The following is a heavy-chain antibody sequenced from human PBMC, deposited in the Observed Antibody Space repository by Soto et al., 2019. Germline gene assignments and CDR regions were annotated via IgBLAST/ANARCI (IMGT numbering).Heavy chain of an antibody. CDR2: ISYDGSNK. CDR1: GFTFSSYA. J-gene: IGHJ4*02. V-gene: IGHV3-30-3*01. Sequence: QVQLVESGGGVVQPGRSLRLSCAASGFTFSSYAMHWVRQAPGKGLEWVAVISYDGSNKYYADSVKGRFTISRDNSKNTLYLQMNSVIAEDTAVYYCAREFVAATPGTFDYWGQGTLVTVSS. D-gene: IGHD2-15*01. CDR3: AREFVAATPGTFDY.